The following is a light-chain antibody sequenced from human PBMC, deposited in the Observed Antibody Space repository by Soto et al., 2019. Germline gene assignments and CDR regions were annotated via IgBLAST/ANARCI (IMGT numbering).Light chain of an antibody. V-gene: IGKV3-20*01. CDR3: HHFGNSPET. Sequence: EVVLTQSPGTLSLSPGERATLSCRASQSVADSYLAWYQQKPGRAPRLLFYGATRRATGIPDRFSGSGSGTDFTRTISTLEPDDLAVYYCHHFGNSPETFGQGTKVEI. CDR1: QSVADSY. J-gene: IGKJ1*01. CDR2: GAT.